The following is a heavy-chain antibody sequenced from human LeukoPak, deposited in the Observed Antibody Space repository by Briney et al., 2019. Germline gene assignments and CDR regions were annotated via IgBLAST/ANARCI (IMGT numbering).Heavy chain of an antibody. D-gene: IGHD2-15*01. V-gene: IGHV3-23*01. Sequence: PRGSLRLFCAASGFTFSSYAMSWVRQAPGKGLEWVSAISGSGGSTYYADSVKGRFTISRDNSKNTLYLQMNSLRAEDTAVYYCANIVVVVAATSDFDYWGQGTLVTVSS. CDR1: GFTFSSYA. J-gene: IGHJ4*02. CDR2: ISGSGGST. CDR3: ANIVVVVAATSDFDY.